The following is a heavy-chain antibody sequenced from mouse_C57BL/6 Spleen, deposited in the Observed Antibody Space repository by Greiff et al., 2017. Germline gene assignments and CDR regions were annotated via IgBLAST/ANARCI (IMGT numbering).Heavy chain of an antibody. J-gene: IGHJ2*01. CDR3: ARRLLRDYFGY. D-gene: IGHD2-13*01. Sequence: QVQLQQPGAELVKPGASVKLSCKASGYTFTSYWMHWVKQRPGQGLEWIGMIHPNSGSTNYNEKFKSKATLTVDKSSSTAYMQLSSLTSEDSAGYYCARRLLRDYFGYWGQGTTLTVSS. CDR2: IHPNSGST. CDR1: GYTFTSYW. V-gene: IGHV1-64*01.